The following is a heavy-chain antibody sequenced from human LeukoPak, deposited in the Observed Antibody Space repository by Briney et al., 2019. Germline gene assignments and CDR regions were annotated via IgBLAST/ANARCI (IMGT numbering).Heavy chain of an antibody. CDR1: GFTFSTYA. V-gene: IGHV3-30*04. D-gene: IGHD3-10*01. J-gene: IGHJ2*01. Sequence: TGRSLRLSCAASGFTFSTYAMHWVRKAPGKGLEWVAVISYDGSNKYYADSVKGRFTISRDNSKNTLYLQMNSLRTEDTAVYYCAKEPTPTMVRRGYWYFDLWGRGTLVTVSS. CDR2: ISYDGSNK. CDR3: AKEPTPTMVRRGYWYFDL.